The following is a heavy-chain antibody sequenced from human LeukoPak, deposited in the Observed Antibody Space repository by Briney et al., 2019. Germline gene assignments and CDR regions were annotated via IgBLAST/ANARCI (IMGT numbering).Heavy chain of an antibody. V-gene: IGHV1-69*13. CDR3: ARDGFESIVVVVAATYHYYYYMDV. D-gene: IGHD2-15*01. CDR1: GGTFSSYA. J-gene: IGHJ6*03. CDR2: IIPIFGTA. Sequence: SVKVSCKASGGTFSSYAISWVRQAPGQGLEWMGGIIPIFGTANYAQKFQGRVTITADESTSTAYMELSSLRSEDTAVYYCARDGFESIVVVVAATYHYYYYMDVWGKGTTVTVSS.